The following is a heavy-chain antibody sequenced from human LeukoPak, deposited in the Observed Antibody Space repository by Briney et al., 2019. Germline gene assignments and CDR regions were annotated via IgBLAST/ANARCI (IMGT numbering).Heavy chain of an antibody. D-gene: IGHD6-19*01. J-gene: IGHJ4*02. CDR1: GGSISSSSYY. CDR3: ARHPSQWLATYYFDY. CDR2: IYYSGST. Sequence: PSETLSLTCTVSGGSISSSSYYWGWIRQPPGKGLEWIGSIYYSGSTYYNPSLKSRVTISVDTSKSQFSLKLSSVTAADTAVYYCARHPSQWLATYYFDYWGQGTLVTVSS. V-gene: IGHV4-39*01.